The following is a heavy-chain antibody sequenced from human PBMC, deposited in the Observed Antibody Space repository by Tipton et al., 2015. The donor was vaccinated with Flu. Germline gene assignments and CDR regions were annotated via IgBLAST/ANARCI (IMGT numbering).Heavy chain of an antibody. D-gene: IGHD4-11*01. CDR2: VARTGDT. CDR3: ARRAYGNYVSDPKSWFAP. J-gene: IGHJ5*02. V-gene: IGHV4-38-2*01. CDR1: GDSISSDYY. Sequence: TLSLTCAVSGDSISSDYYWARIRQSPGKGLEWIGTVARTGDTLYNPSLKSRVTLSIDTSKNQFSLKMKSVTASDMAVYYCARRAYGNYVSDPKSWFAPWGQETLVAVSS.